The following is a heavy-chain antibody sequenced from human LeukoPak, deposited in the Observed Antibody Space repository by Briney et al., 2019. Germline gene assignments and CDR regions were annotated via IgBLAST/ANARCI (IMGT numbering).Heavy chain of an antibody. J-gene: IGHJ4*02. V-gene: IGHV3-23*01. CDR2: ISGSGGST. Sequence: PGGSLRLSCAASGFIFSSYAMSWVRQAPGKGLEWVSTISGSGGSTYYADSVKGRFTISRDNSKNTVYLQMKSLRVEDTAVYYCVMEAVTPHFDYWGQGTLVTVSS. CDR3: VMEAVTPHFDY. CDR1: GFIFSSYA. D-gene: IGHD3-10*01.